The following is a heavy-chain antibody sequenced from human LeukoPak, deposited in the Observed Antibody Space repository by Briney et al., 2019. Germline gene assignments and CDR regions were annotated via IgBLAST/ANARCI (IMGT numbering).Heavy chain of an antibody. CDR1: GTSIMSSHW. V-gene: IGHV4-4*02. CDR3: ARDLHGGNSFTSDWYFDL. CDR2: IYHRGTT. D-gene: IGHD4-23*01. J-gene: IGHJ2*01. Sequence: SETLSLTCGVYGTSIMSSHWWSWARQPPGKGLEWIGEIYHRGTTNYNPSLKSRVTISVDKSKNQFSLKLSSVTAADTAVYYCARDLHGGNSFTSDWYFDLWGRGTLVTVSS.